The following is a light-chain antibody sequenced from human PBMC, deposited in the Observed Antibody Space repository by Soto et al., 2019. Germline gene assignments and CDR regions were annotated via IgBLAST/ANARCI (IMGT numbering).Light chain of an antibody. Sequence: DIQMTQSPSTLSASVGYRVTITCRASQSISSWLAWYQQKPGKAPNLLIYKASSLESGVPSRFSGSGAGTEFTLTISSLQPDDFATYYCQQYNSYSWTFGQGPKVEIK. J-gene: IGKJ1*01. CDR1: QSISSW. CDR3: QQYNSYSWT. V-gene: IGKV1-5*03. CDR2: KAS.